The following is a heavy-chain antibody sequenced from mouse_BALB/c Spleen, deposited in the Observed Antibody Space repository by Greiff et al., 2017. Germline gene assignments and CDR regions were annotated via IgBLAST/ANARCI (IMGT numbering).Heavy chain of an antibody. CDR2: ISTYYGNT. J-gene: IGHJ1*01. CDR1: GYTFTDYA. Sequence: VHLVESGPELVRPGVSVKISCKGSGYTFTDYAMHWVKQSHAKSLEWIGVISTYYGNTNYNQKFKGKATMTVDKSSSTAYMELARLTSEDSAIYYCARMGVRGNFDVWGAGTTVTVSS. V-gene: IGHV1-67*01. CDR3: ARMGVRGNFDV. D-gene: IGHD2-14*01.